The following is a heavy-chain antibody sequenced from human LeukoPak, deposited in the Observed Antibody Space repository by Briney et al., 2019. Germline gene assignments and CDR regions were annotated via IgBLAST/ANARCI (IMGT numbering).Heavy chain of an antibody. Sequence: GASVKVSCKASGYTFTSYGISWVRQAPGQGLEWMGWISAYNGNTNYAQKLQGRVTMTTDTSTSTAYMELRGLRSDDTAVYYCARGSGMEQYYDFWSGYYSYYYYGMDVWGQGTTVTVSS. J-gene: IGHJ6*02. D-gene: IGHD3-3*01. V-gene: IGHV1-18*01. CDR1: GYTFTSYG. CDR3: ARGSGMEQYYDFWSGYYSYYYYGMDV. CDR2: ISAYNGNT.